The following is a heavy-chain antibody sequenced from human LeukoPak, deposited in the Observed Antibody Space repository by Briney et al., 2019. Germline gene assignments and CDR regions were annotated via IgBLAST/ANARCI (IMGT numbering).Heavy chain of an antibody. CDR1: GYTFTSYD. CDR2: MNPNSGNT. J-gene: IGHJ6*03. CDR3: ARSIIGVLRFLEWLPKYYYYYYMDV. V-gene: IGHV1-8*03. Sequence: GASVKVSCKASGYTFTSYDIHWVRQATGQGLEWMGWMNPNSGNTGYAQKFQGRVTITRNTSISTAYMELSSLRSEDTAVYYCARSIIGVLRFLEWLPKYYYYYYMDVWGKGTTVTVSS. D-gene: IGHD3-3*01.